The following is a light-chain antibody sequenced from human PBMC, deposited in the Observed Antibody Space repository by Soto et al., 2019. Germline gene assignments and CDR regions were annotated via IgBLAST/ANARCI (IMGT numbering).Light chain of an antibody. V-gene: IGKV1-39*01. CDR3: QHSSSIPVT. Sequence: DIQMTQSPSSLSASIGDRVTITCRASQSISIYLNWYQQKPGKAPKSLIYGASSLQSGVPSRFSGSGSGTDFTLTINNLQPEDFATYYCQHSSSIPVTFGQGTKVEIK. CDR1: QSISIY. CDR2: GAS. J-gene: IGKJ1*01.